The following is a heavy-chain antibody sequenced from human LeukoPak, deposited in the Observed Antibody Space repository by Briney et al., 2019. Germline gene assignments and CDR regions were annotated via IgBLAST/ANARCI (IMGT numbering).Heavy chain of an antibody. D-gene: IGHD6-13*01. CDR2: ISSSGDRT. V-gene: IGHV3-23*01. CDR3: ARGQHRIAAAATGVGFDY. Sequence: PGGSLRLSCAASGFTFSNYAMSWVRQAPGRGPEWVSAISSSGDRTYYADSVKGRFTISRDNSKNTLYLQMNSLRAEDTAVYYCARGQHRIAAAATGVGFDYWGQGTLVTVSS. J-gene: IGHJ4*02. CDR1: GFTFSNYA.